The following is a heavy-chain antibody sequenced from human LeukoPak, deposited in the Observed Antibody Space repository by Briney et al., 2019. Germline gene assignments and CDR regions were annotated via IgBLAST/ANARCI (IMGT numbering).Heavy chain of an antibody. CDR3: ARAGGLLWFGEYDWFDP. CDR2: ISSSGSTI. CDR1: GFTFSSYE. D-gene: IGHD3-10*01. Sequence: PGGSLRLSCAASGFTFSSYEMNWVRQAPGKGLEWVSYISSSGSTIYYADSVKGRFTISRDNAKNSLYLQMNSLRAEDTAVYYCARAGGLLWFGEYDWFDPWGQGTLVTVSS. J-gene: IGHJ5*02. V-gene: IGHV3-48*03.